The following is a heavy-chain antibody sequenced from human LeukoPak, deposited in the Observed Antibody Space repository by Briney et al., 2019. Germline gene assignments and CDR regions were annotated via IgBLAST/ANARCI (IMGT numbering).Heavy chain of an antibody. Sequence: ASVKVSCKASGYTFTGYYMHWVRQAPGQGLEWMGWINPNSGGTNYAQKFQGRVTTTRDTSISTAYMELSRLRSDDTAVYYCARDSQGRGWLRVYYYYYGMDVWGQGTTVTVSS. CDR1: GYTFTGYY. D-gene: IGHD5-12*01. J-gene: IGHJ6*02. CDR2: INPNSGGT. CDR3: ARDSQGRGWLRVYYYYYGMDV. V-gene: IGHV1-2*02.